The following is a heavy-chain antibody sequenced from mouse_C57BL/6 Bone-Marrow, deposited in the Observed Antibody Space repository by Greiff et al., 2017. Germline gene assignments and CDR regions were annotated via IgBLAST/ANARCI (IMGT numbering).Heavy chain of an antibody. Sequence: QVQLQQPGAELVKPGASVKLSCKASGYTFTSYWMHWVKQRPGQGLEWIGMIHPNSGSTNYNEKFKSKATLTVDKSSSTAYMQLSSLTSEDSAVYYCARGNGDAHYAMDYWGQGTSVAVSS. CDR1: GYTFTSYW. J-gene: IGHJ4*01. CDR2: IHPNSGST. D-gene: IGHD4-1*01. V-gene: IGHV1-64*01. CDR3: ARGNGDAHYAMDY.